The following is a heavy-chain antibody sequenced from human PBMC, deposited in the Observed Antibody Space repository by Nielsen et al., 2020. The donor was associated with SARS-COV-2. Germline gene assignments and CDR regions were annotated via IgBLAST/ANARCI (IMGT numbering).Heavy chain of an antibody. CDR3: AKDIRSSGTYYFDY. J-gene: IGHJ4*02. CDR2: ISWNSGSI. V-gene: IGHV3-9*01. D-gene: IGHD6-19*01. CDR1: GFTFDDYA. Sequence: SLKISCAASGFTFDDYAMHWVRQAPGKGLEWVSGISWNSGSIGYADSVKGRFTISRDNAKNSLYLQMNSLRAEDTALYYCAKDIRSSGTYYFDYWGQGTLVTVSS.